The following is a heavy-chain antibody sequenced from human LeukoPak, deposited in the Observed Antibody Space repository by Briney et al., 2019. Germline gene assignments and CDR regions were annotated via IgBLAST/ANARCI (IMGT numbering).Heavy chain of an antibody. Sequence: SGGSLRLSSAASGSTFSRYGMHWGRQAPGKGLEWVAFIRYDESDKEYKDSVKGRFTVSKDNSKNTVSLQIPGLRVEDTAVYYCATNYYASGNYYHYIYYWGQGALVTVSS. V-gene: IGHV3-30*02. CDR2: IRYDESDK. CDR1: GSTFSRYG. D-gene: IGHD3-10*01. CDR3: ATNYYASGNYYHYIYY. J-gene: IGHJ4*02.